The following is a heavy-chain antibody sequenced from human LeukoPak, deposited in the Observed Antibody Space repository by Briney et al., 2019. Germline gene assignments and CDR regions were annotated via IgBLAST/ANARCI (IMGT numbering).Heavy chain of an antibody. CDR1: GGSINSYY. J-gene: IGHJ4*02. Sequence: PSETLSLTCSVSGGSINSYYWGWVRQPAGKGLEWLGRIYTTGTTNYSSSLKSRLTISLDTSKNQFSLTLRTVTAADTAVYYCGRQGYTASFYFVDYWSQGTLVTVSS. CDR3: GRQGYTASFYFVDY. V-gene: IGHV4-4*07. CDR2: IYTTGTT. D-gene: IGHD2/OR15-2a*01.